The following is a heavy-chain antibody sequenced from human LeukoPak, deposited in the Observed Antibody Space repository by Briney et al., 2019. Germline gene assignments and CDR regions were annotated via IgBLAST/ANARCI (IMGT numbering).Heavy chain of an antibody. CDR1: GYTFTSYD. CDR3: ARVSSSTVWGLGY. D-gene: IGHD6-6*01. J-gene: IGHJ4*02. CDR2: MNPNSGNT. Sequence: ASVKVSCQASGYTFTSYDINWVRQATGQGLEWMGWMNPNSGNTGYAQKFQGRVTMTRNTSISTAYMELSSLRSEDTAVYYCARVSSSTVWGLGYWGQGTLVTVSS. V-gene: IGHV1-8*01.